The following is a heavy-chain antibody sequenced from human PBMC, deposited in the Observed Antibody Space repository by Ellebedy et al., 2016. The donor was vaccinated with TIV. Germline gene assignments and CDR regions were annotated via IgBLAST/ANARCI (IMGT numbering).Heavy chain of an antibody. CDR1: GYIFTTYA. J-gene: IGHJ4*02. CDR2: INTENDNT. V-gene: IGHV1-3*04. D-gene: IGHD2-2*01. CDR3: ARGPGRVAGPLY. Sequence: AASVKVSCKASGYIFTTYAIHWVRQAPGQRLEYMGWINTENDNTKYSQKFQGRVTITRDTSASTAYMELRSLSSDDTAIYYCARGPGRVAGPLYWGQGSLVTVSS.